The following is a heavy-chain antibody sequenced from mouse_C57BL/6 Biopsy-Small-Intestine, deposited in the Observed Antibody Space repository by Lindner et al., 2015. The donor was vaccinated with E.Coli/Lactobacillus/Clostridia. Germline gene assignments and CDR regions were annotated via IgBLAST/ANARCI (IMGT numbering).Heavy chain of an antibody. CDR2: IAPEDGET. CDR1: GFNIKDYY. Sequence: EVQLQESGAELVKPGASVKLSCTASGFNIKDYYMHWVKQMTEQGLEWIGRIAPEDGETIYDPKFQGKATITADTSSNTXYLQLSSLTSEDTAVYYCSRNDNYAAWFAYWGQGTLVTVSA. J-gene: IGHJ3*01. CDR3: SRNDNYAAWFAY. D-gene: IGHD2-12*01. V-gene: IGHV14-2*01.